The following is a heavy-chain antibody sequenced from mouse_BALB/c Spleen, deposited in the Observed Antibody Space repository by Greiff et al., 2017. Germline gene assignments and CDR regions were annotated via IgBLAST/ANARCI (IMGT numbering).Heavy chain of an antibody. J-gene: IGHJ2*01. D-gene: IGHD1-1*01. CDR1: GFTFSSFG. Sequence: EVMLVESGGGLVQPGGSRKLSCAASGFTFSSFGMHWVRQAPEKGLEWVAYISSGSSTIYYADTVKGRFTISRDNPKNTLFLQMTSLRSEDTAMYYCARGTTVVATGYFDYWGQGTTLTVSS. CDR2: ISSGSSTI. CDR3: ARGTTVVATGYFDY. V-gene: IGHV5-17*02.